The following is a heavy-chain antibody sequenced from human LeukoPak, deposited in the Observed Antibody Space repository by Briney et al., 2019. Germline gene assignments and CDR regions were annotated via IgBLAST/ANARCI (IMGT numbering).Heavy chain of an antibody. V-gene: IGHV3-53*01. Sequence: GGSLRLSCAASGFTVSSNYMNWVRQAPGKGLEWVSVIYSGGSTYYADSVKGRFTISRDNSKNTLYLQMNSLRAEDTAVYYCARGAFDYYDSSGLYYFDYWGQGTLVTVSS. D-gene: IGHD3-22*01. CDR3: ARGAFDYYDSSGLYYFDY. CDR1: GFTVSSNY. J-gene: IGHJ4*02. CDR2: IYSGGST.